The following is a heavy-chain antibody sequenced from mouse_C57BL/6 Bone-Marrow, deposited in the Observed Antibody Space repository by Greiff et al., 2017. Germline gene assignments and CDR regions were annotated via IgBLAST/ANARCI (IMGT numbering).Heavy chain of an antibody. Sequence: EVQVVESGGGLVKPGGSLKLSCAASGFTFSDYGMHWVRQAPEKGLEWVAYISSGSSPIYYADTVKGRFTISRDNAKNTLFLQMTRLRSEDTAMYYCARPYYGSSPWWYFDVWGTGTTVTVSS. CDR2: ISSGSSPI. CDR3: ARPYYGSSPWWYFDV. J-gene: IGHJ1*03. CDR1: GFTFSDYG. V-gene: IGHV5-17*01. D-gene: IGHD1-1*01.